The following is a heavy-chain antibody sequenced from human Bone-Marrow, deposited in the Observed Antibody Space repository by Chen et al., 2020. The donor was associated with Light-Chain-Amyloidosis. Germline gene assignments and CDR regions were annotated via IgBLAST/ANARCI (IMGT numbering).Heavy chain of an antibody. V-gene: IGHV5-51*01. D-gene: IGHD5-12*01. CDR3: ARGRDGYNFDY. CDR1: GYTFPNYW. J-gene: IGHJ4*02. Sequence: EVQLEQSGPEVKKPGESLKISCKGSGYTFPNYWIGWVRQMPGKGLEWMGVIYPDDSDARYSPSFEGQVTISADKSITTAYLQWRSLKASDTAMYYCARGRDGYNFDYWGQGTLVTVSS. CDR2: IYPDDSDA.